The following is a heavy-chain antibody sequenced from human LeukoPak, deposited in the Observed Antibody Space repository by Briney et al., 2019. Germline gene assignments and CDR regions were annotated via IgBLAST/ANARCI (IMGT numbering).Heavy chain of an antibody. V-gene: IGHV4-59*12. CDR1: GGSTSSYY. CDR2: IYYSGST. Sequence: SETLSLTCTVSGGSTSSYYWSWIRQPPGKGLEWIGYIYYSGSTYYNPSLKSRVTISVDTSKNQFSLKLSSVTAADTAVYYCARGIVATIAPEPYFDYWGQGTLVTVSS. D-gene: IGHD5-12*01. J-gene: IGHJ4*02. CDR3: ARGIVATIAPEPYFDY.